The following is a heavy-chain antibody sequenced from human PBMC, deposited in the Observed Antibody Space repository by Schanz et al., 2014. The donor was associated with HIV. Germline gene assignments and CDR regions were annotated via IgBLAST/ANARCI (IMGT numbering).Heavy chain of an antibody. D-gene: IGHD3-22*01. J-gene: IGHJ6*02. V-gene: IGHV3-30*03. CDR2: ISYDGSNK. Sequence: QVQLVESGGGVVQPGRSLRLSCAASGFTFSSYGMHWVRQAPGKGLEWVAVISYDGSNKYYADSVKGRFTISRDNSKNTLYLQMHSLRAEDPAVYYCATPLLYDSLDVWGQGTTVTVSS. CDR1: GFTFSSYG. CDR3: ATPLLYDSLDV.